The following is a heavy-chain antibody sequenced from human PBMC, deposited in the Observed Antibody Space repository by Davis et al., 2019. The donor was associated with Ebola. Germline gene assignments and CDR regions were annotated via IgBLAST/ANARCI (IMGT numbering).Heavy chain of an antibody. Sequence: GESLKISCAASGFTFSSYGMHWVRQAPGKGLEWVAVISYDGSNKYYADSVKGRFTISRDNSKNTLYLQMNSLRAEDTAVYYCARTFGQYSSSGYYYYGMDVWGQGTTVTVSS. D-gene: IGHD6-6*01. CDR2: ISYDGSNK. J-gene: IGHJ6*02. V-gene: IGHV3-30*03. CDR3: ARTFGQYSSSGYYYYGMDV. CDR1: GFTFSSYG.